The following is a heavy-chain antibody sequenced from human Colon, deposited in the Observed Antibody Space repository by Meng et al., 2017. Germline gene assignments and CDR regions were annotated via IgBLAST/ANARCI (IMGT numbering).Heavy chain of an antibody. CDR2: TYYRSKWYN. V-gene: IGHV6-1*01. CDR3: ARSGSSGWIDY. J-gene: IGHJ4*02. CDR1: GDSVSSDSAV. Sequence: ERCGRAPGTLSDTLSLTCATHGDSVSSDSAVWNWFRPSPSRGLGSLGRTYYRSKWYNGYAVSVNSRITINPDTSKKQFSLQLNSVTPEDTAMYYCARSGSSGWIDYWGQGTLVTVSS. D-gene: IGHD6-19*01.